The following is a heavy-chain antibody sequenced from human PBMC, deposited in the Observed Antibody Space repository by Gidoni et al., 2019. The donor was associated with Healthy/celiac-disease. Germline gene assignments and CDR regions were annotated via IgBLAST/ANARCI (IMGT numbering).Heavy chain of an antibody. J-gene: IGHJ4*02. D-gene: IGHD6-19*01. CDR3: ARDDRYSSGWFDY. CDR1: GGSISSGSYY. Sequence: QVQLQESGPGLVKPSQTLSLTCTVSGGSISSGSYYWSWIRQPAGKGLEWIGRIYTSGSTNYNPSLKSRVTISVDTSKNQFSLKLSSVTAADTAVYYCARDDRYSSGWFDYWGQGTLVTVSS. V-gene: IGHV4-61*02. CDR2: IYTSGST.